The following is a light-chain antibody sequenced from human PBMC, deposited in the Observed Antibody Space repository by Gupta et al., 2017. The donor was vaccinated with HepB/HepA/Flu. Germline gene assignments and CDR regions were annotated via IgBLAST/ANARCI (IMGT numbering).Light chain of an antibody. CDR2: INN. CDR3: SSWDGIMTGLV. Sequence: QSVLTQPPSASGTPGQRVTISCSGSGSNIGHNSVVGYQHHPAPAPRHLMYINNQRYSVVPARFSGSKYGTTASMATSWLQVEAEADYYCSSWDGIMTGLVFGGGTTVTVL. CDR1: GSNIGHNS. J-gene: IGLJ2*01. V-gene: IGLV1-44*01.